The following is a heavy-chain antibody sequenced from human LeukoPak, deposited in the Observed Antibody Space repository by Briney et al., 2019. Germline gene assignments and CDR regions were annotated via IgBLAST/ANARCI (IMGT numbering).Heavy chain of an antibody. CDR1: GFTFSSYE. V-gene: IGHV3-48*03. Sequence: GGSLRLSCAASGFTFSSYEMNWVRQAPGKGLEWVSYISSSGSNIYYADSVKGRFTISRDNAKNSLYLQMNSLRAEDTAVYYCARMHGEIDYWGQGILVTVFS. CDR3: ARMHGEIDY. D-gene: IGHD3-10*01. J-gene: IGHJ4*02. CDR2: ISSSGSNI.